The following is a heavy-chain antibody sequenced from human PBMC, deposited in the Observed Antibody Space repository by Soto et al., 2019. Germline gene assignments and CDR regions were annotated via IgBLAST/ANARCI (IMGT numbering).Heavy chain of an antibody. CDR3: AKDPSLERLARMNWFDP. CDR1: GFTFSSYA. J-gene: IGHJ5*02. V-gene: IGHV3-23*01. Sequence: GGSLRLSCAASGFTFSSYAMSWVRQAPGKGLEWVSAISGSGGSTYYADSVKGRFTISRDNSKNTLYLQMNSLRAEDTAVYYCAKDPSLERLARMNWFDPWGQGTLVTISS. D-gene: IGHD6-25*01. CDR2: ISGSGGST.